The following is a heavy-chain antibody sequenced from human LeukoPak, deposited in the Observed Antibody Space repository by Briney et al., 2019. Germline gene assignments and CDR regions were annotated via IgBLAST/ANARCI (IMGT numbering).Heavy chain of an antibody. CDR2: IVVGSGNT. J-gene: IGHJ2*01. CDR1: GFTFTSSA. Sequence: GASVKVSCKASGFTFTSSAMQWVRQARGQRLEWIGWIVVGSGNTNYAQKFQERVTITRDMSTSTAYMELSSLRSEDTAVYYCAADSFAWPLRLGELSLIFDLWGRGTLVTVSS. CDR3: AADSFAWPLRLGELSLIFDL. V-gene: IGHV1-58*02. D-gene: IGHD3-16*02.